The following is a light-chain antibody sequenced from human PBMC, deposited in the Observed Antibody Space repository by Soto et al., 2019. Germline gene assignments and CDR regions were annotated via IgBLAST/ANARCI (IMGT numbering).Light chain of an antibody. Sequence: DIQMTQSPSSLSASVGDRVTITCRASKSISSYLNWYQQKPGKAPKLLIYAASSLQSGVPSRFSCSGSGTYFTLTISSLQPEDFATYYCQQSYSTPWTFGQGTKVEIK. J-gene: IGKJ1*01. CDR1: KSISSY. CDR2: AAS. CDR3: QQSYSTPWT. V-gene: IGKV1-39*01.